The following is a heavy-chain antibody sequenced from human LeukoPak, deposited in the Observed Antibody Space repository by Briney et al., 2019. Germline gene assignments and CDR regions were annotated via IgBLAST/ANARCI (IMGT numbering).Heavy chain of an antibody. J-gene: IGHJ4*02. CDR2: MSPNSGDT. D-gene: IGHD1-1*01. V-gene: IGHV1-8*01. CDR3: ASNPPNTGDFYY. Sequence: ASVKVSCKTSGYTFTNLDINWLRQAPGQGVEWMGWMSPNSGDTGYAQKFQGRVSMTRDIFKSTAYMELSSLRSEDTAIYYCASNPPNTGDFYYWGLGTLVTVSS. CDR1: GYTFTNLD.